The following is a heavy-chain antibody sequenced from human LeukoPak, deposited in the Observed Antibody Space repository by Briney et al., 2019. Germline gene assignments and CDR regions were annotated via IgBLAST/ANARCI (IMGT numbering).Heavy chain of an antibody. CDR1: GGSFSGYY. Sequence: PSETLSLTCAVYGGSFSGYYWSWIRQPPGKGLEWIGEINHSGSTNYNPSLKSRVTISVDTSKNQFSLKLSSVTAADTAVYYCARGRVRGYYDSSGYFPSNRYYFDYRGQGTLVTVSS. J-gene: IGHJ4*02. CDR3: ARGRVRGYYDSSGYFPSNRYYFDY. D-gene: IGHD3-22*01. V-gene: IGHV4-34*01. CDR2: INHSGST.